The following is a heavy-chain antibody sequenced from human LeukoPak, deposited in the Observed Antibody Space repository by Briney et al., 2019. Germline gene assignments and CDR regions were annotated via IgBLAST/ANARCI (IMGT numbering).Heavy chain of an antibody. D-gene: IGHD3-3*01. CDR1: GFTFSSYS. V-gene: IGHV3-48*01. Sequence: GSLRLSCAASGFTFSSYSMNWVRQAPGKGLEWVSYISSSSSTIYYADSVKGRFTISRDNAKNSLYLQMNSLRAEDTAVYYCARANTPYYDFWSGYRHDAFDIWGQGTMVTVSS. CDR2: ISSSSSTI. CDR3: ARANTPYYDFWSGYRHDAFDI. J-gene: IGHJ3*02.